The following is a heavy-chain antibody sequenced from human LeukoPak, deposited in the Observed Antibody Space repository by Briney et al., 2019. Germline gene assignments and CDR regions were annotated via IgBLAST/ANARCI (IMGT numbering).Heavy chain of an antibody. V-gene: IGHV4-39*07. CDR1: GGSISNNNYN. Sequence: KPSETLSLTCTVSGGSISNNNYNWGWIRQPPGKGLEWIGEITHSGSTNYNPSLKSRVTISVDTSKNQFSLKLSSVTAADTAVYYCARGAPGYWGQGTLVTVSS. J-gene: IGHJ4*02. CDR2: ITHSGST. CDR3: ARGAPGY.